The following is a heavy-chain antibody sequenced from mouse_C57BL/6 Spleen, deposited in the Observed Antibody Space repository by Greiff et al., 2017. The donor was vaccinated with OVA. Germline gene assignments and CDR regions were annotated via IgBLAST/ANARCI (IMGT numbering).Heavy chain of an antibody. CDR1: GYTFTSYW. CDR3: ARRRGYYDDFDY. V-gene: IGHV1-55*01. J-gene: IGHJ2*01. CDR2: IYPGSGST. Sequence: QVQLQQPGAELVKPGASVKMSCKASGYTFTSYWITWVKQRPGQGLEWIGDIYPGSGSTNYNEKFKSKATLTVDTSSSTAYMQLSSLTSEDSAVYYCARRRGYYDDFDYWGQGTTLTVSS. D-gene: IGHD2-4*01.